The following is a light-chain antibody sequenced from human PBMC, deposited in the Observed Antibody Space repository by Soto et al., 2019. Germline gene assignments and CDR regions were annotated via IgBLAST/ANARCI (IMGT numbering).Light chain of an antibody. CDR3: MQALQTWT. CDR2: LGS. V-gene: IGKV2-28*01. Sequence: DIVMTQSPLSLPVTPGEPASISCRTSQSLLHSNGYNYLDWYLQKPGQSPQLLIYLGSNRASGVPDRCGGSGSGTDFTLKISRVEAEDVGVYYCMQALQTWTFGQGTKVEIK. J-gene: IGKJ1*01. CDR1: QSLLHSNGYNY.